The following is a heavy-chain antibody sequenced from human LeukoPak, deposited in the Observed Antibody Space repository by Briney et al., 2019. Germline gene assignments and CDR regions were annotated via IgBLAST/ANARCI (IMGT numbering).Heavy chain of an antibody. D-gene: IGHD3-10*01. CDR3: ARDLTNTMGKYGMDV. V-gene: IGHV1-69*13. J-gene: IGHJ6*02. CDR1: GGTFSSYA. CDR2: IIPIFGTA. Sequence: RGASVKVSCKASGGTFSSYAISWVRQAPGQGLEWMGGIIPIFGTANYAQKFQGRVTITADESTSTAYMELSSLRSEDTAVYYCARDLTNTMGKYGMDVWGQGTTVTVSS.